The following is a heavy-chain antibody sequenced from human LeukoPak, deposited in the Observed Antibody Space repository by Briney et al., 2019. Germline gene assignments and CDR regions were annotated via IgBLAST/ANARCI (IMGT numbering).Heavy chain of an antibody. V-gene: IGHV4-31*11. D-gene: IGHD4-17*01. CDR3: ARTPGTTVAFDI. Sequence: SETLSLTCAVSGGSISSGGYYWSWIRQHPGKGLEWIGYIYYSGSTYYNPSLKSRVTISVDTSKNPFSLKLSSVTAADTAVYYCARTPGTTVAFDIWGQGTMVTVSS. CDR2: IYYSGST. J-gene: IGHJ3*02. CDR1: GGSISSGGYY.